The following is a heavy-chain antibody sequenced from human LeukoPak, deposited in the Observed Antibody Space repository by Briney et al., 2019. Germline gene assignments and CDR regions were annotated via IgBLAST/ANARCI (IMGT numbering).Heavy chain of an antibody. Sequence: GGSLRLSCAASGFTFSSYSMSWVRQAPGKGLEWVSSISSSSSYIYYADSVKGRFTISRDNAKNSLYLQMNSLRAEDTAIYYCARDNYSGSRYFDHWGQGTLVTVSS. CDR1: GFTFSSYS. CDR3: ARDNYSGSRYFDH. CDR2: ISSSSSYI. D-gene: IGHD1-26*01. V-gene: IGHV3-21*01. J-gene: IGHJ4*02.